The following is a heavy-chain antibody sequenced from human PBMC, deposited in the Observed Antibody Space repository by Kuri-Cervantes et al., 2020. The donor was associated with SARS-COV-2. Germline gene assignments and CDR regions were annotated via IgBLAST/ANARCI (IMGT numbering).Heavy chain of an antibody. V-gene: IGHV1-69*10. CDR3: ARESGNDKDFDY. CDR1: GYTLSSYA. D-gene: IGHD1-1*01. J-gene: IGHJ4*02. Sequence: SVKVSCKASGYTLSSYAMHWVRQAPGQRLEWMGGIIPIFGIANYAQKFQGRVTITADKSTSTAYMELSSLRSEDTAVYYCARESGNDKDFDYWGQGTLVTVSS. CDR2: IIPIFGIA.